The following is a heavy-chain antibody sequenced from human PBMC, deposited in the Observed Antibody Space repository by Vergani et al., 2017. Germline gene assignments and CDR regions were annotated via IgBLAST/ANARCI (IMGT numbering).Heavy chain of an antibody. CDR1: GFTFSSYA. D-gene: IGHD2-15*01. CDR2: ISYDGSNK. V-gene: IGHV3-30*04. J-gene: IGHJ4*02. Sequence: QVQLVESGGGVVQPGRSLRLSCAASGFTFSSYAMHWVRQAPGKGLEWVAVISYDGSNKYYADSVKGRFTISRDNSKNTLYLQMNSLRAEDTAVYYCARDLXAQRRSGGSCYGPYYFDYWGQGTLVTVSS. CDR3: ARDLXAQRRSGGSCYGPYYFDY.